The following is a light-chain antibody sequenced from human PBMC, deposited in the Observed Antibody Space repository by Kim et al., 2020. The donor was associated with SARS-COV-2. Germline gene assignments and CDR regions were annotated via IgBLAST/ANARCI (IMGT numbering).Light chain of an antibody. Sequence: SPVARATPSRRASQSVSSNLAWYQQKPGQAPRLLIYGASTRATGIPARFSGSGSGTECTLTISSLQSEDFAVYYCQQYNNWPPTTFGGGTKVDIK. V-gene: IGKV3-15*01. J-gene: IGKJ4*01. CDR1: QSVSSN. CDR2: GAS. CDR3: QQYNNWPPTT.